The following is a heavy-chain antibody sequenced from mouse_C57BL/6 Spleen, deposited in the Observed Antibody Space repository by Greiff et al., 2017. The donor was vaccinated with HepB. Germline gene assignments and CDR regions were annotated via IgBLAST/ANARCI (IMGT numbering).Heavy chain of an antibody. CDR3: ARSYYYGSSYWYFDG. D-gene: IGHD1-1*01. V-gene: IGHV1-52*01. CDR1: GYTFTSYW. CDR2: IDPSDSET. Sequence: QVQLQQPGAELVRPGSSVKLSCKASGYTFTSYWMHWVKQRPIQGLEWIGNIDPSDSETHYNQKFKDKATLTVDKSSSTAYMQLSSLTSEDSAVYYCARSYYYGSSYWYFDGWGTGTTVTVSS. J-gene: IGHJ1*03.